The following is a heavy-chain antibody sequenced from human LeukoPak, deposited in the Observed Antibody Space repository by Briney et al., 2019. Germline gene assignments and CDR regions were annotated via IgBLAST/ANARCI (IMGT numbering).Heavy chain of an antibody. J-gene: IGHJ4*01. CDR2: IYSTGSA. V-gene: IGHV4-59*08. CDR3: ARHRDYDT. D-gene: IGHD3-16*01. CDR1: GSSINNNC. Sequence: PSETLSLTCTVSGSSINNNCWTWIRQPPGKGMEWIGHIYSTGSANYNPSLKSRVLVSGDTSKNQISLKLSSVTAADTAVYFCARHRDYDTWGHGTLVTVSS.